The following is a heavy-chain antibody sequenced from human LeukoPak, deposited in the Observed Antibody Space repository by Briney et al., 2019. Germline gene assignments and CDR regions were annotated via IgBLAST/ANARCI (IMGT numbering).Heavy chain of an antibody. D-gene: IGHD1-26*01. CDR3: VRRTSGSYSDY. CDR1: GVSISSSSVY. V-gene: IGHV4-39*01. Sequence: KTSETLSLTCTVSGVSISSSSVYWGWIREPPGKGLEWIATISYSGSTTSYNPSLKSRVTISVDTSKNQFSLKLNSVTAADTAVYFCVRRTSGSYSDYWGQGTLVTVSS. J-gene: IGHJ4*02. CDR2: ISYSGSTT.